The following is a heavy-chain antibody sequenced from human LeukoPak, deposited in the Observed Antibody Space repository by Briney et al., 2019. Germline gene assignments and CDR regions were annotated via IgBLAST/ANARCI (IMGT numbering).Heavy chain of an antibody. Sequence: SETLSLTCTVSGGSISNGSYYWSWIRQPAGKGLEWIGRIYTSGSTNYNPSLTSRVTISVDPSKNQFSLKLSSVTATDTAVYYCARVGDYSVDSNCYHFADWFDPWGQGTLVTVSS. D-gene: IGHD2-15*01. V-gene: IGHV4-61*02. CDR3: ARVGDYSVDSNCYHFADWFDP. J-gene: IGHJ5*02. CDR1: GGSISNGSYY. CDR2: IYTSGST.